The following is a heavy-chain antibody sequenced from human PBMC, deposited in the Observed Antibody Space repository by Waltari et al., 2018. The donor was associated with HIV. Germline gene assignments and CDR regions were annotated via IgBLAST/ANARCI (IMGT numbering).Heavy chain of an antibody. D-gene: IGHD3-16*01. J-gene: IGHJ4*02. CDR1: GFTFSSYW. Sequence: EVQLVESGGGLVQPGGSLRLSCAASGFTFSSYWMHWVRQAPGKGLVGVARMNSDGSSTNYADSVKGRFTISRDNAKNTVYLQMNSLRAEDTALYYCASLYNYVWGSPPPFDYWGQGTLVTVSS. V-gene: IGHV3-74*01. CDR2: MNSDGSST. CDR3: ASLYNYVWGSPPPFDY.